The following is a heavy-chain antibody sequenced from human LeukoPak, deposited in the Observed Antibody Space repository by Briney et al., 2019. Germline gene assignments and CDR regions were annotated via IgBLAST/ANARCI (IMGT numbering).Heavy chain of an antibody. CDR3: ARHRPDLHGDFDF. D-gene: IGHD3-10*01. CDR2: AFYSVSP. Sequence: PSETLSLTCTVSGPSISPYRWSWLRQPPGKGLEWIGYAFYSVSPTYNPSLKSRLTISIERFANRFSLQLRSVTAADTAVYFCARHRPDLHGDFDFWGQGLLVAVSS. CDR1: GPSISPYR. V-gene: IGHV4-59*08. J-gene: IGHJ4*02.